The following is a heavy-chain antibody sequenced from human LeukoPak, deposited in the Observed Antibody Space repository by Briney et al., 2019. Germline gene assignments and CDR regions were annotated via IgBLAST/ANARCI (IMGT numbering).Heavy chain of an antibody. D-gene: IGHD3-10*01. J-gene: IGHJ4*02. Sequence: PSDTLSLPCTVSGGPISSSNYYRGWIRQPPGKGLEWIGGIYHTGSTHYNPSLKSRVTISVDTSKNQLSLRLTSVTAADTALYYWILGGKLDYWGQGVLVTVSS. CDR1: GGPISSSNYY. CDR3: ILGGKLDY. CDR2: IYHTGST. V-gene: IGHV4-39*01.